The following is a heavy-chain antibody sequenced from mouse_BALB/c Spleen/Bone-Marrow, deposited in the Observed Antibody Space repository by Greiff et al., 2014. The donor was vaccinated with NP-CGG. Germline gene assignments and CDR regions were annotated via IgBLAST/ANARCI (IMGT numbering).Heavy chain of an antibody. CDR1: GFNIKDTY. CDR3: ATYYYGSSWGFAY. D-gene: IGHD1-1*01. CDR2: IDPANGNT. V-gene: IGHV14-3*02. J-gene: IGHJ3*01. Sequence: EVHLVESGAELVKPGASVKLSCTASGFNIKDTYMHWVKQGPEQGLEWIGRIDPANGNTKYDPKFQGKATITADTSSNTAYLQLSSLTSEDTAVYYCATYYYGSSWGFAYWGQGTLVTVSA.